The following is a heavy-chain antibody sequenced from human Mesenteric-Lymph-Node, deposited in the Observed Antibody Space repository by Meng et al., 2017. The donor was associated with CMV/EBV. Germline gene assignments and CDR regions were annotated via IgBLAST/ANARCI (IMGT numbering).Heavy chain of an antibody. D-gene: IGHD2-2*01. CDR1: GFTFTTYA. J-gene: IGHJ4*02. CDR3: ATYHRGPDYYLDH. Sequence: GSLRLSCAASGFTFTTYAMSWVRQAPGKGLEWVSVISRGGSDTYYVDSVKGRFTISRDDSKNSVYLQVSSLRADDTAVYYCATYHRGPDYYLDHWGQGTLVTVSS. CDR2: ISRGGSDT. V-gene: IGHV3-23*03.